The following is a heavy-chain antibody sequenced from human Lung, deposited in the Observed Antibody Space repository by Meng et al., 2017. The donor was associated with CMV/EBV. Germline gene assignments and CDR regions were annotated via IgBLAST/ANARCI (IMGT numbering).Heavy chain of an antibody. V-gene: IGHV4-34*01. D-gene: IGHD2-2*01. CDR3: ARARVVPAYYYGMDV. J-gene: IGHJ6*02. Sequence: XXXLTXXVYGGSFSGYYWSWTRQPPGKGLEWIGEINHSGSTNYNPSLKSRVTISVDTSKNQFSLKLSSVTAADTAVYYCARARVVPAYYYGMDVWGQGTTVTVSS. CDR2: INHSGST. CDR1: GGSFSGYY.